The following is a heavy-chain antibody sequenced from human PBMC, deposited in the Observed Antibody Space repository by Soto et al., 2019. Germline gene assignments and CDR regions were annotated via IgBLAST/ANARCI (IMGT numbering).Heavy chain of an antibody. Sequence: QVQLVQSGAEVKKPGSSVKVSCKASGGTFSSYTIYWVRQAPGQGLEWMGRIIPILGIANYAQKFQGRVTXTXHKSTSTAYMELSSLRSEETAVYYCARDRGDYGDFNWGQGTLVTVSS. CDR2: IIPILGIA. D-gene: IGHD4-17*01. J-gene: IGHJ4*02. CDR3: ARDRGDYGDFN. V-gene: IGHV1-69*08. CDR1: GGTFSSYT.